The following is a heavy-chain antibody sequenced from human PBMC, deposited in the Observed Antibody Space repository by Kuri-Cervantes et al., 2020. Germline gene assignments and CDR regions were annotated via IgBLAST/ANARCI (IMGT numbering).Heavy chain of an antibody. CDR2: ISYDGNNK. CDR3: AKEDSRDGYNSFFDY. J-gene: IGHJ4*02. V-gene: IGHV3-30*18. Sequence: GESLKISCAASGFTFSSYAMSWVRQAPGKGLEWVAVISYDGNNKYYADSVKGRFTISRDNSKNTLYLQMNSLRAEDTAVYYCAKEDSRDGYNSFFDYWGQGTLVTVSS. CDR1: GFTFSSYA. D-gene: IGHD5-24*01.